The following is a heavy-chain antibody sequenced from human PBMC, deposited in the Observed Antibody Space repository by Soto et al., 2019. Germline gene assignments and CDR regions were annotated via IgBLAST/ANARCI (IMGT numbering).Heavy chain of an antibody. V-gene: IGHV1-69*12. CDR1: GGTFSSYA. D-gene: IGHD3-22*01. J-gene: IGHJ4*02. Sequence: QVQLVQSGAEVKKPGSSVKVSCKASGGTFSSYAISWVRQAPGQGLEWMGGIIPIFGTANYAQMFQGRVTMTADEATSTAYMELSSLRSEDTAVSYCARAQTDYHDSSGDGEVYFDYWGQGTLVTVSS. CDR2: IIPIFGTA. CDR3: ARAQTDYHDSSGDGEVYFDY.